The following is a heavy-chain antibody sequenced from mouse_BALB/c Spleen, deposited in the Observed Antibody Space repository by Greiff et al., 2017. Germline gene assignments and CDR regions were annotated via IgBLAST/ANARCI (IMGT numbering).Heavy chain of an antibody. D-gene: IGHD2-2*01. J-gene: IGHJ4*01. CDR3: ARGYGYDCAMDY. CDR2: ISSGGST. V-gene: IGHV5-6-5*01. Sequence: EVKLMESGGGLVKPGGSLKLSCAASGFTFSSYAMSWVRQTPEKRLEWVASISSGGSTYYPDSVKGRFTISRDNARNILYLQMSSLRSEDTAMYYCARGYGYDCAMDYGGQGTSVTVSS. CDR1: GFTFSSYA.